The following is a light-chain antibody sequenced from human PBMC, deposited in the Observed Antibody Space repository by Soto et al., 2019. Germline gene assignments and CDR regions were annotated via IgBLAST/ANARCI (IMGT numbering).Light chain of an antibody. CDR2: GAS. CDR3: QQYNNWPPLT. CDR1: QSVSSN. V-gene: IGKV3-15*01. Sequence: EIVMTQSPATLSVSPGERATLSCRASQSVSSNLAWDQQKRGQAPRLLIYGASTRANGIPARFSGSGSGTEFTFTISSLQSEDFAVYYCQQYNNWPPLTFGQGTRLEIK. J-gene: IGKJ5*01.